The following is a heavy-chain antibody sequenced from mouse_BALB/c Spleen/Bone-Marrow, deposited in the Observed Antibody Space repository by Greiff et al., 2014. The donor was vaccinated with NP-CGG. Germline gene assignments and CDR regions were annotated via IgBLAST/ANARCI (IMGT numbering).Heavy chain of an antibody. V-gene: IGHV1-74*01. D-gene: IGHD6-1*01. CDR3: ARTFQPRRAMDY. CDR1: DYTFTSYW. J-gene: IGHJ4*01. Sequence: SGPELVRPGASVKMSCKVSDYTFTSYWMHWVKQRPGQGLEWIGMVDPSNSETRLNQKFKDKATLDVDKSSNTAYMHLSSLTSEDSAVYYCARTFQPRRAMDYWGQGSSVTVSS. CDR2: VDPSNSET.